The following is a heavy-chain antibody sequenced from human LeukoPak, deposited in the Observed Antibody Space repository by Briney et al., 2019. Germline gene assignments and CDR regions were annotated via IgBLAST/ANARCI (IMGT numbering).Heavy chain of an antibody. CDR1: GDSLSTSTYY. CDR3: ARDFLYYDFWSGYYDAFDI. Sequence: SETLSLTCGVSGDSLSTSTYYWDYIRQPPGKGLEWIGSIYYSGSTYYNPSLKSRVTISIDTSKNQFSLKLSSVTAADTAVYYCARDFLYYDFWSGYYDAFDIWGQGTMVTVSS. CDR2: IYYSGST. V-gene: IGHV4-39*07. D-gene: IGHD3-3*01. J-gene: IGHJ3*02.